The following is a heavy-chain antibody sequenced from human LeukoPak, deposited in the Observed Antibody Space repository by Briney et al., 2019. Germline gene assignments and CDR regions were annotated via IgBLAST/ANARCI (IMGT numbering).Heavy chain of an antibody. CDR1: GGSLSSHY. J-gene: IGHJ5*02. CDR2: IYYSGTT. Sequence: SETLSLTCTVSGGSLSSHYWSWIRQPPGKGLEWIGYIYYSGTTNYNPSLKSRVTISVDTSKNQFSLKLSSVTAADTAVYYCARKIDYFNWFDPWGQGTLVTVSS. CDR3: ARKIDYFNWFDP. D-gene: IGHD4/OR15-4a*01. V-gene: IGHV4-59*11.